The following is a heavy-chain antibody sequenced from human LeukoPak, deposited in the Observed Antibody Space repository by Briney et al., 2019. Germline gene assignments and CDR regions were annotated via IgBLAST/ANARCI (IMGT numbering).Heavy chain of an antibody. CDR1: GYTFTGYY. CDR2: INPNSGGT. Sequence: ASVKVSCKASGYTFTGYYMHWVRQAPGQGLEWMGWINPNSGGTNYAQKFQGRVTMTRDTSISTAYMELSRLRSDDTAVYYCARASIAAQIGDFDYWGQGTLVTVSS. D-gene: IGHD6-6*01. CDR3: ARASIAAQIGDFDY. J-gene: IGHJ4*02. V-gene: IGHV1-2*02.